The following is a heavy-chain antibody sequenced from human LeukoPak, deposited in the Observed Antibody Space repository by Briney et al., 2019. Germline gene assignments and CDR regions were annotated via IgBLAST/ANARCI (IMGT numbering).Heavy chain of an antibody. CDR1: GGSISSSSYY. CDR3: ARGFFDYLLYNGGYYWYFYGLDV. D-gene: IGHD3-3*01. J-gene: IGHJ6*02. Sequence: SETLSLTCTVPGGSISSSSYYWGWIRQPPGKGLEWIGSIYYSGTTYYNPSLKSRVTISVDTSKNQFSLKLSSVTAADTAVYYCARGFFDYLLYNGGYYWYFYGLDVWGQGTMVAVSS. V-gene: IGHV4-39*07. CDR2: IYYSGTT.